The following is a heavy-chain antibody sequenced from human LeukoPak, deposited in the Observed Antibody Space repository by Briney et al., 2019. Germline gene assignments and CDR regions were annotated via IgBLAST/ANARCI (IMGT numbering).Heavy chain of an antibody. CDR2: FYYSGST. V-gene: IGHV4-39*07. Sequence: PSETLSLTCIVSGDSISSSSYYWGWIRQPPGKGLEWIGSFYYSGSTNYNPSLKSRVTISVDTSKNQFSLKLSSVTAADTAVYYCARGYAGPSHIVLMVYAMRYNWFDPWGQGTLVTVSS. D-gene: IGHD2-8*01. CDR1: GDSISSSSYY. CDR3: ARGYAGPSHIVLMVYAMRYNWFDP. J-gene: IGHJ5*02.